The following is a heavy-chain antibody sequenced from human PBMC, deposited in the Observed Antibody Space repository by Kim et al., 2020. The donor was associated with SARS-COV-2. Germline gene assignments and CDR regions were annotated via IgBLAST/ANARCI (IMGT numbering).Heavy chain of an antibody. J-gene: IGHJ4*02. CDR3: ARDRYSGLSPFGY. D-gene: IGHD5-12*01. Sequence: AGTWEGRFHLSRDNAKNSLYLRMNSLRDEDTAVYYCARDRYSGLSPFGYWGQGTLVTVSS. V-gene: IGHV3-48*02.